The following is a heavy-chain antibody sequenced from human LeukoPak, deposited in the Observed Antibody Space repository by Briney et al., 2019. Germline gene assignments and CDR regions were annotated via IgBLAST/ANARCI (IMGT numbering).Heavy chain of an antibody. CDR3: AKSTMVRGVIMSGPFDY. Sequence: GGSLRLSCAASGFTFSSYGMHWVRQAPGKGLEWVAFIRCDGSNKYYADSVKGRFTISRDNSKNTLYLQMNSLRAEDTAVYYCAKSTMVRGVIMSGPFDYWGQGTLVTVSS. J-gene: IGHJ4*02. V-gene: IGHV3-30*02. D-gene: IGHD3-10*01. CDR1: GFTFSSYG. CDR2: IRCDGSNK.